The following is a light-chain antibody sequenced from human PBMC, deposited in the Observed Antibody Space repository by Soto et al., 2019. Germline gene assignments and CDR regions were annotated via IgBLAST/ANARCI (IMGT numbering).Light chain of an antibody. V-gene: IGKV1-5*01. J-gene: IGKJ4*01. Sequence: IQMTQSPSTLSASVGDRVTIACRASQSISGSLAWYQRKPGKAPKLLIYDASNLQTGGPSRFSGSGSGTEFSLTISSLQPDDFATYYCQQYSSYPLTFGGGTKVEIK. CDR3: QQYSSYPLT. CDR1: QSISGS. CDR2: DAS.